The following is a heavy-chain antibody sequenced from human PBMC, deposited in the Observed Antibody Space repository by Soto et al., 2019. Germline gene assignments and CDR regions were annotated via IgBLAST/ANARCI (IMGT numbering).Heavy chain of an antibody. CDR1: GGSISSGDYY. D-gene: IGHD2-21*02. V-gene: IGHV4-30-4*01. Sequence: QVQLQESGPGLVKPSQTLSLTCTVSGGSISSGDYYWSWIRQPPGKGLEWIGYIYYSGSTYYNLSPKRRVTISVDTSTNQFSLTMSSVTAADTAVYYCARAMVVTQNWFDPWGQGTLVTVSS. CDR2: IYYSGST. CDR3: ARAMVVTQNWFDP. J-gene: IGHJ5*02.